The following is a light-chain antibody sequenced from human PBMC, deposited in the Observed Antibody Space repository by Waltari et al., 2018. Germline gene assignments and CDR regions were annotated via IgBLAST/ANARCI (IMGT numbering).Light chain of an antibody. V-gene: IGLV2-14*01. CDR3: TSYRSLTTLV. Sequence: QSALTQPASVSGSPGQSIAISCTGTSSDAGRIKFVSWYQQHPGKAPKLMNSGVSNRPSGVSDRFSGSKSGNTASLTISGLQDEDEADYYCTSYRSLTTLVFGTGTKVTVL. CDR2: GVS. J-gene: IGLJ1*01. CDR1: SSDAGRIKF.